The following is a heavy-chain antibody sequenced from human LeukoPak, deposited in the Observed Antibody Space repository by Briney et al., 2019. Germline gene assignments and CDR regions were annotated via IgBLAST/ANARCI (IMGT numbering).Heavy chain of an antibody. V-gene: IGHV1-8*01. CDR1: GYTFTSYD. D-gene: IGHD1-26*01. CDR3: ARERELRVGYFDY. CDR2: MNPNSGNT. Sequence: GASVKVSCKASGYTFTSYDTNWVRQATGQGLEWMGWMNPNSGNTGYAQKFQGRVTMTRNTSISTAYMELSSLRSEDTAVYYCARERELRVGYFDYWGQGTLVTVSS. J-gene: IGHJ4*02.